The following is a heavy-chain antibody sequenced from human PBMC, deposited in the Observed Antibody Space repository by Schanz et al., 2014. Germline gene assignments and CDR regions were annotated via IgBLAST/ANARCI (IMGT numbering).Heavy chain of an antibody. Sequence: VRLVESGGDLVQPGGSLRLSCAASGFTFSSYWMSWVRQAPGKGLEWVANIKEDGSEKYYADSVKGRFTISRDNAKNSMYLQMNGLRAEDTAVYYCARDRVQYSSGWYSDSWGQGTLVTVSS. V-gene: IGHV3-7*01. CDR3: ARDRVQYSSGWYSDS. CDR2: IKEDGSEK. CDR1: GFTFSSYW. D-gene: IGHD6-19*01. J-gene: IGHJ4*02.